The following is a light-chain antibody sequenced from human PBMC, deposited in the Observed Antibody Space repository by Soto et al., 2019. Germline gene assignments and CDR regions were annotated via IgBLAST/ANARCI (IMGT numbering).Light chain of an antibody. V-gene: IGKV3-20*01. Sequence: IVLTQSPGTLSLSPVERATLSWRASQSVSSSYLAWYQQKPGQAPRLLIYGASSRATGIPDRFSGSGSGTDFTLTISRLEPEDFAVYYCQQYGSSPRAFGQGTKVDIK. J-gene: IGKJ1*01. CDR2: GAS. CDR1: QSVSSSY. CDR3: QQYGSSPRA.